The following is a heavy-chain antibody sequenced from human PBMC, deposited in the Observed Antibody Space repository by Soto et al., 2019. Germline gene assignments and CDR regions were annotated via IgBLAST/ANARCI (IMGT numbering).Heavy chain of an antibody. CDR1: RASISTGTSI. CDR2: LYYSGTT. V-gene: IGHV4-39*01. J-gene: IGHJ4*02. Sequence: ARPCTRSRASISTGTSILGWNRQPPGRGLEWVGSLYYSGTTHYNPYLKNTVTLPLDRSKNQLSPQMTSVTAADTAAYYCAQNLTRTGRLDFWGQGTLVTVSS. CDR3: AQNLTRTGRLDF. D-gene: IGHD2-2*01.